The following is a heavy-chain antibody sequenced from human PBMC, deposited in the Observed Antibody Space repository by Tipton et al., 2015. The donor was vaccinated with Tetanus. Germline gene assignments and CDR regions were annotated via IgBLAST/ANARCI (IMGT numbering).Heavy chain of an antibody. D-gene: IGHD3-10*01. J-gene: IGHJ4*02. CDR2: ISWNSGSI. Sequence: SLRLSCAASGFKFDDHAMHWVRQAPGKGLEWVSGISWNSGSIGYADSVKGRFTIPRDNAKNSLYLQMNSLRAEDTALYYCAKDMGDYYGSGSYSNFDYWGQGTLVTVSS. CDR3: AKDMGDYYGSGSYSNFDY. CDR1: GFKFDDHA. V-gene: IGHV3-9*01.